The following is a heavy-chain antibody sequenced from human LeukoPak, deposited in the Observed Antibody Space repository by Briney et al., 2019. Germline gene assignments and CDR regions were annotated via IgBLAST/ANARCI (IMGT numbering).Heavy chain of an antibody. Sequence: PGGSLRLSCAASGFTFSSYGMHWVRQAPGKGLEWVAVISYDGSNKYYADSVKGRFTISRDNSKNTLYLQMNSLRAEDTAVYYCASDYGGNLGDYWGQGTLVTVSS. CDR2: ISYDGSNK. CDR3: ASDYGGNLGDY. J-gene: IGHJ4*02. CDR1: GFTFSSYG. V-gene: IGHV3-30*19. D-gene: IGHD4-23*01.